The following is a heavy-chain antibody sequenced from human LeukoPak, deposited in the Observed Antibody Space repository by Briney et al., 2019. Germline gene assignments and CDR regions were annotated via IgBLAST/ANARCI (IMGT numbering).Heavy chain of an antibody. CDR2: ISYDGSNK. CDR1: GFTFSSYG. V-gene: IGHV3-30*18. CDR3: AKDRSVLLWFGESPLVFDY. Sequence: GGSLRLSCAASGFTFSSYGMHWVRQAPGKGLEWVAVISYDGSNKYYADSVKGRFTISRDNSKNTLYLQMSSLRAEDTAVYYCAKDRSVLLWFGESPLVFDYWGQGTRVTVSS. D-gene: IGHD3-10*01. J-gene: IGHJ4*02.